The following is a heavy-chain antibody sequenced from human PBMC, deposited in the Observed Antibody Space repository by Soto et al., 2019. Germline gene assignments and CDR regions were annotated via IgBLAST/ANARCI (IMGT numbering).Heavy chain of an antibody. J-gene: IGHJ2*01. CDR1: GGAFSSYA. D-gene: IGHD2-15*01. Sequence: SVKVSFKASGGAFSSYAIRWVRQAPGQGLEWMGGIIPIFGTAKYAQKFQGRVTITADKSTSTAYMELSSLRSEDTAVYYCARGHSDGGTLPHWYFDLWGRGTLVTVS. CDR3: ARGHSDGGTLPHWYFDL. V-gene: IGHV1-69*06. CDR2: IIPIFGTA.